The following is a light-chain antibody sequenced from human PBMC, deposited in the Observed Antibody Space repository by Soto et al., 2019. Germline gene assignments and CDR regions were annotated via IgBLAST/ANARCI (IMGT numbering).Light chain of an antibody. CDR2: AVN. Sequence: QSVLTQPPSESGSPGQSVTISCTGTSSDVGGYKYVSWYQQYPGKAPKLMIYAVNKRPSGVPDSFSGSKSGNTASLTVYGLQAEYDAAYYCSSYADSNNYLFGTATRVTVL. CDR1: SSDVGGYKY. J-gene: IGLJ1*01. V-gene: IGLV2-8*01. CDR3: SSYADSNNYL.